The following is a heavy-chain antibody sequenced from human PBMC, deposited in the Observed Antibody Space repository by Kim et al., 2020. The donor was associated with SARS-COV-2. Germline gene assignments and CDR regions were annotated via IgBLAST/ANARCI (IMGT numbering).Heavy chain of an antibody. J-gene: IGHJ2*01. Sequence: SRPPFHGHVTISADKSISTAYLQWSSLKASDTAMYYCARLDWDHNWYFDLWGRGTLVTVSS. V-gene: IGHV5-10-1*01. D-gene: IGHD3-9*01. CDR3: ARLDWDHNWYFDL.